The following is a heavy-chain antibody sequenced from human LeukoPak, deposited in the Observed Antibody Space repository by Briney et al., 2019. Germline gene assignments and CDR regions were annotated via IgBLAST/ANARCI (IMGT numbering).Heavy chain of an antibody. CDR2: ISGSGGST. Sequence: GGSLRLSCAASGFTFSSYAMSWVRQAPGKGLEWVSAISGSGGSTYYADSVKGRFTISRDNSKNTLYLQVNSLRAEDTAVYYCGRSKQLWPDGDGYWGQGTLVTVSS. J-gene: IGHJ4*02. V-gene: IGHV3-23*01. D-gene: IGHD5-18*01. CDR3: GRSKQLWPDGDGY. CDR1: GFTFSSYA.